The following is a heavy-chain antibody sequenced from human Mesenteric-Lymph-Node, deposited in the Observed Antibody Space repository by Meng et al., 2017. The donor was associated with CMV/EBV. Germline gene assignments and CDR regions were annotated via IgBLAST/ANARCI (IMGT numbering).Heavy chain of an antibody. CDR3: ARLRPNYGGNHYYFDF. D-gene: IGHD4-23*01. CDR2: INKSGYT. CDR1: GGSFSNNY. J-gene: IGHJ4*02. Sequence: SETLSLTCAVHGGSFSNNYWSWVRQSPDKGLEWIGEINKSGYTDYNPSLKSRVTISVDTSENQFSLTLRSVTAADTAVYYCARLRPNYGGNHYYFDFWGQGTVVTVSS. V-gene: IGHV4-34*01.